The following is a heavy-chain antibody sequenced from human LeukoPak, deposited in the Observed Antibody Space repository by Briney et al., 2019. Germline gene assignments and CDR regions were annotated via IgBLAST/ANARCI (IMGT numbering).Heavy chain of an antibody. CDR1: CYTFTSYG. CDR2: ISAYNGNT. J-gene: IGHJ6*02. D-gene: IGHD2-15*01. CDR3: ARRGHRVALYHGMDV. V-gene: IGHV1-18*01. Sequence: VASVKVSCKASCYTFTSYGISWVRQAPGQGLEWMGWISAYNGNTNYAQKLQGRVTMTTDTSTSTAYMELRSLRSDDTAVYYCARRGHRVALYHGMDVWGQGTTVTVSS.